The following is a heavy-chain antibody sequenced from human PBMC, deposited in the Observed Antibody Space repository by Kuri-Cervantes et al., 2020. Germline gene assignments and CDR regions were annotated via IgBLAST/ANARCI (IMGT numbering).Heavy chain of an antibody. J-gene: IGHJ4*02. Sequence: ASVKVSCKASGYTFTSYGISWVRQAPGQGLEWMGWISAYNGNTNSAQKLQGRVTMTTDTSTSTAYMELSSLRSEDTAVYYCAKDSRDGYNWFVGYFDYWGQGTLVTVSS. CDR3: AKDSRDGYNWFVGYFDY. CDR2: ISAYNGNT. CDR1: GYTFTSYG. D-gene: IGHD5-24*01. V-gene: IGHV1-18*01.